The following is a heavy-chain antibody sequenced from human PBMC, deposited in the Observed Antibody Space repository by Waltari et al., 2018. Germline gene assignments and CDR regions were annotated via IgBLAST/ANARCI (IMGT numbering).Heavy chain of an antibody. CDR3: ARVHYDFWSGYYI. CDR1: GYPFSDYD. Sequence: QMQLVQSGAEVKKPGASVKVSCKASGYPFSDYDINWVRQATGHGLEWMGWINPKSGKKVSAQNFQDRVTITRDPSTSTVYMELSSLRSDDAAVYYCARVHYDFWSGYYIWGQGTLVTVPS. J-gene: IGHJ4*02. D-gene: IGHD3-3*01. CDR2: INPKSGKK. V-gene: IGHV1-8*02.